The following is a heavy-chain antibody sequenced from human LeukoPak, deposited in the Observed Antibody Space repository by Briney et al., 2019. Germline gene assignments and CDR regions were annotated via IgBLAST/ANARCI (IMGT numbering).Heavy chain of an antibody. J-gene: IGHJ3*02. V-gene: IGHV1-2*02. CDR1: GYSFTAYY. CDR2: INPNTGDT. CDR3: ARIWYSSGWYHHAFDI. Sequence: ASVKVSCKASGYSFTAYYLHWVRQAPGQGLEWVAWINPNTGDTAYGQKFQGRVTMTRDTSISTAYMELSRLRSDDTAVYYCARIWYSSGWYHHAFDIWGQGTTVTVSS. D-gene: IGHD6-19*01.